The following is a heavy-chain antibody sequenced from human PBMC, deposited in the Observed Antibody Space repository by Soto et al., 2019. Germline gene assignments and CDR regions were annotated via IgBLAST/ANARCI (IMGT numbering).Heavy chain of an antibody. J-gene: IGHJ4*02. CDR2: ISSSSSYI. CDR3: ARGDYDSSGYLFY. Sequence: GGSLRLSCAASGFTFSSYSMNWVRQAPGKGLEWVSSISSSSSYIYYADSVKGRFTISRDNAKNSLYLQMNSLRAEDTAVYYCARGDYDSSGYLFYWGQGTLVTVSS. V-gene: IGHV3-21*01. D-gene: IGHD3-22*01. CDR1: GFTFSSYS.